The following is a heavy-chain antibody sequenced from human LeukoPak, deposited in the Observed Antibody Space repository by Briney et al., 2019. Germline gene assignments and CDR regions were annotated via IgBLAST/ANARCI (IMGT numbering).Heavy chain of an antibody. D-gene: IGHD5-24*01. CDR3: ARAANYYFDY. CDR2: IYSSGST. Sequence: SETLSLTCTVSGGSVSSGPYDWSWIRQPPGKGLEWIGFIYSSGSTDYNPSLKSRVTISVDTSKNQFSLKLSSVTAADTAVYYCARAANYYFDYWGQGTLVIVSS. J-gene: IGHJ4*02. CDR1: GGSVSSGPYD. V-gene: IGHV4-61*01.